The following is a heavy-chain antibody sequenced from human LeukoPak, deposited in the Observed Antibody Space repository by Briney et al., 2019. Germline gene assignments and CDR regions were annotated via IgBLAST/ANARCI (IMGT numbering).Heavy chain of an antibody. CDR2: INQDGNEK. CDR3: ARDTTHTHYGDAFDL. J-gene: IGHJ3*01. Sequence: GGSLRLSCAGSRFTFSSYWMSWVRQAPGKGLEWVGNINQDGNEKNFVDSVKGRFTISRDNAKNSLYLQLNRLRVEDTATYFCARDTTHTHYGDAFDLWGQGTLVAVSS. D-gene: IGHD4-17*01. CDR1: RFTFSSYW. V-gene: IGHV3-7*01.